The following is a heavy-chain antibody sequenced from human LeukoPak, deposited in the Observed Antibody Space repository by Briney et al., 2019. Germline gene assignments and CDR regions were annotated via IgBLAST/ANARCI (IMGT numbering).Heavy chain of an antibody. CDR1: GYTFTSYG. CDR3: ARDYDYVWGSYRPPGY. V-gene: IGHV1-18*01. D-gene: IGHD3-16*02. Sequence: ASVKVSCKASGYTFTSYGISWVRQAPGQGLEWMGWISAYNGNTNYAQKLQGRVTMTTDTSTSTAYMELRSLRSDHTAVYYCARDYDYVWGSYRPPGYWGQGTLVTVSS. J-gene: IGHJ4*02. CDR2: ISAYNGNT.